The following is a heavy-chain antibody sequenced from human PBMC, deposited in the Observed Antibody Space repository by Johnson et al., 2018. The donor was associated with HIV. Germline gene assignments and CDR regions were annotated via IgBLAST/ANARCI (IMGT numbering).Heavy chain of an antibody. Sequence: VQLVESGGGLVQPGGSLRLSCAASGFTFSSYWMSWVRQAPGKGLEWVANIKQDGSGKYYVDSVKGRFTISRDNAKNSLYLQMNSLRDEDTAVYYCARESLGGGSYWGDDAFDIWGQGTMVTVSS. CDR2: IKQDGSGK. CDR3: ARESLGGGSYWGDDAFDI. J-gene: IGHJ3*02. CDR1: GFTFSSYW. D-gene: IGHD1-26*01. V-gene: IGHV3-7*01.